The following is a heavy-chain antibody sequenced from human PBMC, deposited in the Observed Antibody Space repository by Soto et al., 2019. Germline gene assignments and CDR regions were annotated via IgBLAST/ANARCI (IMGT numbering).Heavy chain of an antibody. V-gene: IGHV1-69*06. J-gene: IGHJ3*02. D-gene: IGHD4-17*01. CDR3: ARDQEGVRWSYDAFDI. CDR1: GGTFSSYA. CDR2: IIPIFGAA. Sequence: GASVKVSCKASGGTFSSYAISWVRQAPGQGLEWMGGIIPIFGAANYAQKFQGRVTITADKSTSTAYMELSSLRSEDTAVYYCARDQEGVRWSYDAFDIWGQGTMVTVSS.